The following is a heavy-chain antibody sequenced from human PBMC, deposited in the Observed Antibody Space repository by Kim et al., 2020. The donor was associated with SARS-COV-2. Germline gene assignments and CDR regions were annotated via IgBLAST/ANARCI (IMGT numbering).Heavy chain of an antibody. CDR1: GFTFDDYA. J-gene: IGHJ6*02. CDR3: AKLMSYGMDV. Sequence: GGSLRLSCAASGFTFDDYAMHWVRQAPGKGLEWVSGISWNSGSIGYADSVKGRFTISRDNAKNSLYLQMNSLRAEDTALYYCAKLMSYGMDVWGQGTPVTVSS. D-gene: IGHD2-8*01. V-gene: IGHV3-9*01. CDR2: ISWNSGSI.